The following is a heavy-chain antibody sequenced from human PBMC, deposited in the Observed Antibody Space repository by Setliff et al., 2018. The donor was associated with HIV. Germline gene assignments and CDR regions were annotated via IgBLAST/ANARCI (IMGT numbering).Heavy chain of an antibody. Sequence: SETLSLTCAVSGYSISSGYYWGWIRQPPGKGLEWIGSIYHSGSTYYNPSLKSRVTKSLDTSKNQFSLKLSSVTAADTAVYWCARHISPDMDNFWSGYRGYFDYWGQGTLVTVSS. CDR1: GYSISSGYY. V-gene: IGHV4-38-2*01. CDR3: ARHISPDMDNFWSGYRGYFDY. J-gene: IGHJ4*02. CDR2: IYHSGST. D-gene: IGHD3-3*01.